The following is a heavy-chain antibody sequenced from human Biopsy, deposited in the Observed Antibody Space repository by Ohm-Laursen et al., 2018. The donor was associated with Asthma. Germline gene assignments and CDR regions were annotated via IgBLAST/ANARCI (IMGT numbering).Heavy chain of an antibody. CDR2: ISVYNGNT. CDR3: ARAVDYSHYYGIDV. Sequence: SVKASCKTSGYTFNSAGITWVRQAPGQGLEWMGWISVYNGNTKVAQELQDRVTMITDTSTSTAYMELRSLRSDDTAVYFCARAVDYSHYYGIDVWGQGTTVTVS. D-gene: IGHD3-10*01. J-gene: IGHJ6*02. CDR1: GYTFNSAG. V-gene: IGHV1-18*01.